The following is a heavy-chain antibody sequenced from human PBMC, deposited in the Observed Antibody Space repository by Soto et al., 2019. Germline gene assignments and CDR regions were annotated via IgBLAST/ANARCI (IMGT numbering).Heavy chain of an antibody. J-gene: IGHJ4*02. CDR2: ISYDGSNK. D-gene: IGHD3-10*01. Sequence: GGSLRLSCAASGFTFSSYGMHWVRQAPGKGLEWVAVISYDGSNKYYADSVKGRFTISRDNSKNTLYLQMNSLRAEDTAVYYCALLNLGDNYRFDYWGQGTLVTVSS. V-gene: IGHV3-30*03. CDR3: ALLNLGDNYRFDY. CDR1: GFTFSSYG.